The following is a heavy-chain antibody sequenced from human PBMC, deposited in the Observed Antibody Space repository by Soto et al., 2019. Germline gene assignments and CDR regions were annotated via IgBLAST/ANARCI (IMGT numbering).Heavy chain of an antibody. Sequence: GESLKISCKGSGYRSTNYWIGWVRQMPGKGLEWMGIIYPGDSDTRYSPSFQGQITISADKSITTAYLQWSSLKASDTAMYYCARIYGDYDAGMDVWGQGTTVTVS. CDR1: GYRSTNYW. CDR2: IYPGDSDT. D-gene: IGHD4-17*01. J-gene: IGHJ6*02. V-gene: IGHV5-51*01. CDR3: ARIYGDYDAGMDV.